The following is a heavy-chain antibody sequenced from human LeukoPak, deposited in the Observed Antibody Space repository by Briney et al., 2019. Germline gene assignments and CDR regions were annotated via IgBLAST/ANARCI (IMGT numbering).Heavy chain of an antibody. D-gene: IGHD3-10*01. V-gene: IGHV3-23*01. J-gene: IGHJ4*02. CDR3: AKDVVRGVMWYFDY. CDR1: GFTFSSYA. Sequence: GGSLRLSCAASGFTFSSYAMSWVRQAPGKGLEWVSAISGSGGSTYYADSVKGRFIISRDNSKNTLYLQMNSLRAEDTAVYYCAKDVVRGVMWYFDYWGQGALVTVSS. CDR2: ISGSGGST.